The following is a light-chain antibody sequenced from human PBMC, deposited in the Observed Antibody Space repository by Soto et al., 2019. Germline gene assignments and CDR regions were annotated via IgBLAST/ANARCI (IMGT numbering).Light chain of an antibody. J-gene: IGKJ1*01. CDR3: QQRDSWPLT. Sequence: EIVLTQSPATLSLSPGERATLSCRASQSISSFLAWYQQKPGQAPRLLIYDVSNRATGIPARFSGSGSGTDFTLTISSLEPEDFAVYHCQQRDSWPLTFGQGTEVEIK. CDR1: QSISSF. CDR2: DVS. V-gene: IGKV3-11*01.